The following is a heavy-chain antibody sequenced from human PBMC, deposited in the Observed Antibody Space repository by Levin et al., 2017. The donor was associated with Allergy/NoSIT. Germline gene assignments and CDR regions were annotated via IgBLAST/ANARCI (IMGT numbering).Heavy chain of an antibody. CDR1: GFTFSNYA. V-gene: IGHV3-30-3*01. CDR3: ATEGAGYCSGGSCYSGGDAFDL. CDR2: ISYDGSNE. Sequence: GGSLRLSCAASGFTFSNYAMHWVRQAPGKGLEWVALISYDGSNEFYADSVKGRFTISRDNSKNTLYLQMNSLRAEDTAVYYCATEGAGYCSGGSCYSGGDAFDLWGQGTMVTVSS. J-gene: IGHJ3*01. D-gene: IGHD2-15*01.